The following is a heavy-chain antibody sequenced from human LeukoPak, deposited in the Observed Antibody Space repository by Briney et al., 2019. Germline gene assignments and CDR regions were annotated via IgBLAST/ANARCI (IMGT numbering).Heavy chain of an antibody. CDR3: ARDLHTIFGVVTNANWFDP. J-gene: IGHJ5*02. CDR1: GYTFTGYY. V-gene: IGHV1-2*02. Sequence: ASVKVSCKASGYTFTGYYMHWVRQAPGQGLEWMGWINPNSGGTNYAQKFQGRVTMTRDTSISTAYMELSRLRSDDTAVYYCARDLHTIFGVVTNANWFDPWGQGTLVTVSS. D-gene: IGHD3-3*01. CDR2: INPNSGGT.